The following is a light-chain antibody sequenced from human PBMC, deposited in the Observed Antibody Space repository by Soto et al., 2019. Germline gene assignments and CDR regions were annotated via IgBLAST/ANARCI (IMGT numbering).Light chain of an antibody. Sequence: QSVLTQSSSATASLGSSVKLTCTLSSGHSSYIIAWHQQQPGKAPRYLMKLVGSGSYNKGSGVPDRFSGSSSGADRYLTISNLQFEDEADYYCETWDFNPRVFGGGTTLPVL. J-gene: IGLJ3*02. CDR3: ETWDFNPRV. V-gene: IGLV4-60*02. CDR2: LVGSGSY. CDR1: SGHSSYI.